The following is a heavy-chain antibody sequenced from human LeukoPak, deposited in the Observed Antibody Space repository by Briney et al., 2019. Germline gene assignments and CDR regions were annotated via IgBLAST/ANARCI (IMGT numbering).Heavy chain of an antibody. CDR1: GGSISSFY. Sequence: SETLSLTCTVSGGSISSFYWSWIRQPPGQGLEWIGYIYYSGRTNSHTSLKRRATISVKTSKNPFSEKRSHVTAAAPAVYYWGRGQSGSYYSEYCGQGTLVTVSS. J-gene: IGHJ4*02. CDR2: IYYSGRT. V-gene: IGHV4-59*01. D-gene: IGHD1-26*01. CDR3: GRGQSGSYYSEY.